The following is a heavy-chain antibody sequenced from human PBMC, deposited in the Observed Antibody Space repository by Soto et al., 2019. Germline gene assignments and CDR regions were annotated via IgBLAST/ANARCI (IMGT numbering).Heavy chain of an antibody. J-gene: IGHJ4*02. CDR2: INAGNGNT. V-gene: IGHV1-3*01. CDR1: GYTFTSYA. CDR3: ARVSLGYCSGGSCYHFDY. D-gene: IGHD2-15*01. Sequence: ASVKVSCKASGYTFTSYAMHWVRQAPGQRLEWMGWINAGNGNTKYSQKFQGRVTITRDTSASTAYMELSSLRSEDTAVYYCARVSLGYCSGGSCYHFDYWGQGTLVTVSS.